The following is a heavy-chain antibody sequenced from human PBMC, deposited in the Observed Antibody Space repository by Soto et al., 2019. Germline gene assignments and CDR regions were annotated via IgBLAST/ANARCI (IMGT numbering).Heavy chain of an antibody. D-gene: IGHD3-3*01. V-gene: IGHV3-48*03. CDR1: GFAFSGFE. CDR2: ISSGASNM. Sequence: EAQLVESEGGLVQPGGSLRLSCAASGFAFSGFEMNWVRQAPGKGLEWVSYISSGASNMYYADSVKGRFTISRDNAQSSLYLQMNSLRVEDTAVYYCARDPNYDFWSGYRNKEGTYGMDVWGQGTTVTVSS. J-gene: IGHJ6*02. CDR3: ARDPNYDFWSGYRNKEGTYGMDV.